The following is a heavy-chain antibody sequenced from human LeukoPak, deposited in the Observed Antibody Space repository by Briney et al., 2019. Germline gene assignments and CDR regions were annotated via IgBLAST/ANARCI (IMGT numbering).Heavy chain of an antibody. V-gene: IGHV3-66*01. CDR1: GFTVSSNY. Sequence: PGGSLRLSCAASGFTVSSNYMSWVRQAPGKGLEWVSVIYSGGSTYYADSVKGRFTISRDNSKNTLYLQMNSLRAEDTAVYYCARDGPPQRMAAADPRYYYYYGMDVWGQGTTVTVSS. D-gene: IGHD6-13*01. CDR2: IYSGGST. CDR3: ARDGPPQRMAAADPRYYYYYGMDV. J-gene: IGHJ6*02.